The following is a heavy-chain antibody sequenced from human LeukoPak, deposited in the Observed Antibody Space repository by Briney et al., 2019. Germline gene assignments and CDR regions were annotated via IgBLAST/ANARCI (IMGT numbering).Heavy chain of an antibody. J-gene: IGHJ6*03. Sequence: GGSLRLSCAASGFTFSSYAMSWVRQAPGKGLEWVSAISGSGGSTYYADSVKGRFTISRDNSKNTLYLQMNSLRAGDTAVYYCAKDHGGYYYYMDVWGKGTTVTISS. CDR3: AKDHGGYYYYMDV. CDR2: ISGSGGST. D-gene: IGHD3-10*01. V-gene: IGHV3-23*01. CDR1: GFTFSSYA.